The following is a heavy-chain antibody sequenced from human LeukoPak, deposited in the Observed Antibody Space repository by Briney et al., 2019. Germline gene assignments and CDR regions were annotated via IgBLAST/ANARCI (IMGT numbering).Heavy chain of an antibody. Sequence: ASVKVSCKASGYTFTSYDISWVRQAPGQGLEWVGWINAYNGDTIYAHKLQGRVTMTTDTSTSTAYMELRSLRSDDTAVYYCARGTSSSGCDYWGQGSLVTLSS. V-gene: IGHV1-18*01. CDR1: GYTFTSYD. CDR2: INAYNGDT. CDR3: ARGTSSSGCDY. D-gene: IGHD6-6*01. J-gene: IGHJ4*02.